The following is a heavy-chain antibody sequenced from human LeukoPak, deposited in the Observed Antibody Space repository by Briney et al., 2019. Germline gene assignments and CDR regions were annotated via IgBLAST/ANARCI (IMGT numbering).Heavy chain of an antibody. CDR1: GASIISYY. Sequence: SETLSLTCTVSGASIISYYWNWIRQPPGKGLEWIGYIYYSGGTNYNPSPKSRVTMSVDTSNNQFSLKLSSVTAADTALYYCARGRNSFDYWGRGTLVTVSS. V-gene: IGHV4-59*01. J-gene: IGHJ4*02. D-gene: IGHD1-1*01. CDR2: IYYSGGT. CDR3: ARGRNSFDY.